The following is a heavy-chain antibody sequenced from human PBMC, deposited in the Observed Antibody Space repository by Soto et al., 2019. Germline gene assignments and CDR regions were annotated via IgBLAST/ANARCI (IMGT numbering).Heavy chain of an antibody. CDR2: IIPIFGTA. CDR1: GGTFSSYA. D-gene: IGHD6-19*01. J-gene: IGHJ4*02. V-gene: IGHV1-69*05. CDR3: ARGTWDSSGWYTFPSDY. Sequence: EASVKVSCKASGGTFSSYAISWVRQAPGQGLEWMGGIIPIFGTANYAQKFQGRVTLTRDTSTNTVSMELSSLRSEDTAVYYCARGTWDSSGWYTFPSDYWGQGAVVTVSS.